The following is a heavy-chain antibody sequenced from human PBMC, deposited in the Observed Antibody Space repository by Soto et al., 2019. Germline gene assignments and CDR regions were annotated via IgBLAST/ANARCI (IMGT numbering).Heavy chain of an antibody. J-gene: IGHJ4*02. CDR3: AKDRDYLFDY. V-gene: IGHV3-30*18. CDR2: ISYDGSNK. CDR1: GFTFSSYG. Sequence: GGSLRLSCAASGFTFSSYGMHWVRQAPGKGLEWVAVISYDGSNKYYADSVKGRFTISRDNSKNTLYLQMNSLRAEDTAVYYCAKDRDYLFDYWGQGTLVTVSS. D-gene: IGHD4-17*01.